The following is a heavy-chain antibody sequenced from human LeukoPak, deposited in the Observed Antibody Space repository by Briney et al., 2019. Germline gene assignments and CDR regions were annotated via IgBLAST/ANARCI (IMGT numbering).Heavy chain of an antibody. CDR3: ARGDCTTTSCYLFDY. Sequence: GGSLRLSCAASGFTFSSYSMSWVRQAPGKGLDWVSSISSSSSTIYYAGSVKGRFTISRDNAKNSLCLQMNSLRAEDTALYYCARGDCTTTSCYLFDYWGQGTLVTVSS. D-gene: IGHD2-2*01. V-gene: IGHV3-21*01. CDR1: GFTFSSYS. CDR2: ISSSSSTI. J-gene: IGHJ4*02.